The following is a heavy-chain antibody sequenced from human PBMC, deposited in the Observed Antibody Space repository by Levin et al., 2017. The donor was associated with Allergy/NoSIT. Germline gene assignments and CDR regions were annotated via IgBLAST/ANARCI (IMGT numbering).Heavy chain of an antibody. J-gene: IGHJ4*02. Sequence: ASVKVSCKGSGYSFTSYWIGWVRQMPGKGLEWMGIIYPGDSDTRYSPSFQGQVTISADKSISTAYLQWSSLKASDTAMYYCARQKNQWELPFDYWGQGTLVTVSS. V-gene: IGHV5-51*01. D-gene: IGHD1-26*01. CDR3: ARQKNQWELPFDY. CDR1: GYSFTSYW. CDR2: IYPGDSDT.